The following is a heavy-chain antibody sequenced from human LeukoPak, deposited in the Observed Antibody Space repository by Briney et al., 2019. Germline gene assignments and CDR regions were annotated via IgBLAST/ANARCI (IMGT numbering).Heavy chain of an antibody. CDR3: AKDPHTGYSFAY. Sequence: GGSLRLSCAASGFTFSSYAMSWVRQAPGKGLEWASSLSGSGGSTYYADSVKGRFTISRDNSKNTLYLQMNSLRVEDTAVYYCAKDPHTGYSFAYWGQGTLVTVSS. CDR2: LSGSGGST. J-gene: IGHJ4*02. D-gene: IGHD5-18*01. V-gene: IGHV3-23*01. CDR1: GFTFSSYA.